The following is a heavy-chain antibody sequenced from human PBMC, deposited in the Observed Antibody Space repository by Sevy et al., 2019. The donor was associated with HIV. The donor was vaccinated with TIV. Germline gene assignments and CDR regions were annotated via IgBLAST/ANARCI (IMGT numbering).Heavy chain of an antibody. CDR3: AKQPHSSGWYDTGYYYYGMDV. CDR1: GFTFSSYG. Sequence: GGYLRLSCAASGFTFSSYGMHWVRQAPGKGLEWVAVTSYDGSNKYYADSVKGRFTISRDNSKNTLYLQMNSLRAEDTAVYYCAKQPHSSGWYDTGYYYYGMDVWGQGTTVTVSS. CDR2: TSYDGSNK. D-gene: IGHD6-19*01. J-gene: IGHJ6*02. V-gene: IGHV3-30*18.